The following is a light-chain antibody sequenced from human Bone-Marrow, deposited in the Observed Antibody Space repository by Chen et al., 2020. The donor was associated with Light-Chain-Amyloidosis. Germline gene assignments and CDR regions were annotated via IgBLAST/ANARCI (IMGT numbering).Light chain of an antibody. CDR3: QSADSSGTYEVI. Sequence: SYELTQPPSVSVSPGQTARLTCSGDDLPTKYAYCYQQKPGQAPVLVIHRDTERPSGISERFSGSSSGTTAALTISGVQAEDEADYHCQSADSSGTYEVIVGGGTKLTVL. V-gene: IGLV3-25*03. J-gene: IGLJ2*01. CDR1: DLPTKY. CDR2: RDT.